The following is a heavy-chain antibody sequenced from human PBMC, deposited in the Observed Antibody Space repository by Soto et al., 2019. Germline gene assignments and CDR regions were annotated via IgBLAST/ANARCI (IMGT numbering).Heavy chain of an antibody. D-gene: IGHD3-10*01. J-gene: IGHJ4*02. V-gene: IGHV3-48*01. CDR2: ISSSSSTI. Sequence: EVQLVESGGGLVQPGGSLRLSCAASGFTFSSYSMNWVRQAPGKGLEWVSYISSSSSTIYYADSVKGRFTISRDNAKNPLYLQMNSLRAEDTAVYYCARDYCSGSYGFFYFDYWGQGTLVTVSS. CDR1: GFTFSSYS. CDR3: ARDYCSGSYGFFYFDY.